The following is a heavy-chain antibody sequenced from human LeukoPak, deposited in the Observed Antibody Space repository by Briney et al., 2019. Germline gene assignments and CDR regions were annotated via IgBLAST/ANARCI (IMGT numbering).Heavy chain of an antibody. V-gene: IGHV3-7*04. Sequence: GGSLRLSCVASGFPFSSYWMTWVRQAPGKGLKWVANIKQDGSKKSYVDSVKGRFTISRDNAKNSLYLQMNSLRAEDTAIYYCTRVGYIDEGIDYWGQGTLVTVSS. D-gene: IGHD5-24*01. CDR3: TRVGYIDEGIDY. CDR2: IKQDGSKK. J-gene: IGHJ4*02. CDR1: GFPFSSYW.